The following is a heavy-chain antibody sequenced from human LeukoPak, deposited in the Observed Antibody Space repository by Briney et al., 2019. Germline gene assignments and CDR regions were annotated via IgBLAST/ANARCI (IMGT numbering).Heavy chain of an antibody. CDR2: ISSSSTYI. CDR1: GFTFSSYN. D-gene: IGHD6-19*01. J-gene: IGHJ4*02. V-gene: IGHV3-21*01. Sequence: TGGSLRLSCAASGFTFSSYNMNWVRQAPGKGLEWVSSISSSSTYIYYAASVKGRFTISRDNAKNSLYLQMNSLRGEDTAVYYCASGDVTVAGTGFDYWGQGTLVTVSS. CDR3: ASGDVTVAGTGFDY.